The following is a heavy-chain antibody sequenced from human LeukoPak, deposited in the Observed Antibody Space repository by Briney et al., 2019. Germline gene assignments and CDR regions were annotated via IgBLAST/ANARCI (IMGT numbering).Heavy chain of an antibody. D-gene: IGHD6-19*01. V-gene: IGHV5-51*01. CDR1: GYIFSNYW. J-gene: IGHJ4*02. CDR3: ARQEGGGWYIDY. Sequence: GESLKISCMGSGYIFSNYWIGWVRQLPGKGLEWMGIIYPDESNTRYSPSFQGQVTVSAAKSISTAYLQWSSLKASDTAIYYCARQEGGGWYIDYCGQRTLVTVSS. CDR2: IYPDESNT.